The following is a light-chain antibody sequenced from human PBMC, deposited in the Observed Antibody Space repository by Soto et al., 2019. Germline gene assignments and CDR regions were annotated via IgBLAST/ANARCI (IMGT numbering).Light chain of an antibody. CDR2: EDN. CDR3: QSYDGIVV. J-gene: IGLJ2*01. CDR1: SGSIASNY. V-gene: IGLV6-57*04. Sequence: NFMLTQPHSVSESPGKTVTISCTRSSGSIASNYVQWYQQRPGSAPTTVIYEDNQRPSGVPDRFSGSIDSSSNSASLTISGLKTEDEADYYCQSYDGIVVFGGGTKVTVL.